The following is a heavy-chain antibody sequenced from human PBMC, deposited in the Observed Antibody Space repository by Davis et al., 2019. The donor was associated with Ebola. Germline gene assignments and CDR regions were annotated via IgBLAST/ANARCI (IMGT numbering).Heavy chain of an antibody. D-gene: IGHD6-13*01. CDR2: IFYVGNNL. V-gene: IGHV3-30*18. CDR1: GFTFSAYG. J-gene: IGHJ6*02. Sequence: GESLKISCATSGFTFSAYGVHWVRQAPGKLLEWVALIFYVGNNLVYAYSVKGRFSISRDQSDNTVHLHLNSLRPEAAGVYYCAKPEGAASWYPFHFYYGLEVWGQGTTVTVSS. CDR3: AKPEGAASWYPFHFYYGLEV.